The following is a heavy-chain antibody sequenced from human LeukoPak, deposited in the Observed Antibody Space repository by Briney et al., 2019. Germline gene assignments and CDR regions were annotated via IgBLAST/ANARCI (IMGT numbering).Heavy chain of an antibody. Sequence: ASVKVSRKASGYTFTSYGISWVRQAPGQGLEWMGWISAYKGNTNYAQKLQGRVTMNTDTSTSTAYMELRSLRSDDTAVYHCARVGGVLRYFDWLLPDYWGQGTLVTVSS. V-gene: IGHV1-18*01. CDR2: ISAYKGNT. CDR3: ARVGGVLRYFDWLLPDY. CDR1: GYTFTSYG. J-gene: IGHJ4*02. D-gene: IGHD3-9*01.